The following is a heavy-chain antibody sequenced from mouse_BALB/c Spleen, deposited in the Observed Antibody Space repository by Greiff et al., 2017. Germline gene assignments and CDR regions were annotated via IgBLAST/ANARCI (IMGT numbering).Heavy chain of an antibody. Sequence: VMLVESGPDLVAPSQSLSITCTVSGFSLTSYGVHWVRQPPGKGLEWLVVIWSDGSTTYNSALKSRLSISKDNSKSQVFLKMNSLQTDDTAMYYCARHDSSGYYYAMDYWGQGTSVTVSS. CDR2: IWSDGST. J-gene: IGHJ4*01. CDR1: GFSLTSYG. CDR3: ARHDSSGYYYAMDY. V-gene: IGHV2-6-2*01. D-gene: IGHD3-2*01.